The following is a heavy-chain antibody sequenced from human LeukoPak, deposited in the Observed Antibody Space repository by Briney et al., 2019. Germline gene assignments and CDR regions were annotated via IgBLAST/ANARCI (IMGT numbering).Heavy chain of an antibody. CDR2: IYYSGST. D-gene: IGHD6-19*01. V-gene: IGHV4-59*08. J-gene: IGHJ4*02. CDR3: ARNGWYSLDY. Sequence: PSETLSLTCTVSGGSISSYYWSWIRQPPGKGLEWIGYIYYSGSTNYNPSLKNRVTMSLDTSKNHFSLKLTSVTAADTAVYYCARNGWYSLDYWGQGTLVTVSS. CDR1: GGSISSYY.